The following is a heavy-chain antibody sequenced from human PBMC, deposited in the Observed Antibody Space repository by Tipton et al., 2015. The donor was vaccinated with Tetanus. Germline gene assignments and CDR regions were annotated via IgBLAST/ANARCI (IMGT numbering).Heavy chain of an antibody. CDR3: ACAYDILGCYFDY. Sequence: SLRLSCAASGFTFSSYGMHWVRQAPGKGLEWVAVISYDGSNKYYADSVKGRFTIARDNSKNTLYLQMNSLRAEDTAVYYCACAYDILGCYFDYWGQGTLVTVSS. V-gene: IGHV3-30*03. CDR2: ISYDGSNK. CDR1: GFTFSSYG. D-gene: IGHD3-9*01. J-gene: IGHJ4*02.